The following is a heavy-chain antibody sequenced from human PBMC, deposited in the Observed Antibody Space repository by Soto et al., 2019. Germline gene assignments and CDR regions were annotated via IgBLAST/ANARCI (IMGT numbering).Heavy chain of an antibody. CDR2: INPKSGGT. V-gene: IGHV1-2*04. CDR1: GYSFTDYH. J-gene: IGHJ6*02. Sequence: ASVKVSCKASGYSFTDYHIHWVRQAPGQGLEWLGRINPKSGGTSTAQKFQGWVTMTTDTSISTASMELTRLTADDTAIYYCARGDSTDCSNGVCSFFYNHDMDVWGQGTTVTVS. CDR3: ARGDSTDCSNGVCSFFYNHDMDV. D-gene: IGHD2-8*01.